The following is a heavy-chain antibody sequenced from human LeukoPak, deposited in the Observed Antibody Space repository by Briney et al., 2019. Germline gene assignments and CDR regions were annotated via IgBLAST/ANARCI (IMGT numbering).Heavy chain of an antibody. CDR3: ASAGGHDAFDI. CDR1: GGTFSSYA. CDR2: IIPILGIA. J-gene: IGHJ3*02. V-gene: IGHV1-69*04. Sequence: ASVKVPCKASGGTFSSYAISWVRQAPGQGLEWMGRIIPILGIANYAQKFQGRVTITADKSTSTAYMELSSLRSEDTAVYYCASAGGHDAFDIWGQGTMVTVSS.